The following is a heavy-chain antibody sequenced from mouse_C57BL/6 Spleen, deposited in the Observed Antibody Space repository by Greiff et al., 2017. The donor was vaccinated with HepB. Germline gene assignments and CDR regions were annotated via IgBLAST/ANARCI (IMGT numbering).Heavy chain of an antibody. CDR1: GYAFSSSW. Sequence: VNVVESGPELVKPGASVKISCKASGYAFSSSWMNWVKQRPGKGLEWIGRIYPGDGDTNYNGKFKGKATLTADKSSSTAYMQLSSLTSEDSAVYFCARGGSSYAGDYWGQGTTLTVSS. V-gene: IGHV1-82*01. CDR3: ARGGSSYAGDY. D-gene: IGHD1-1*01. J-gene: IGHJ2*01. CDR2: IYPGDGDT.